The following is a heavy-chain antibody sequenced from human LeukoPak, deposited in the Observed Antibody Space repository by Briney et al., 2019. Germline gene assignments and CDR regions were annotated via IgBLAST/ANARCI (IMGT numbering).Heavy chain of an antibody. Sequence: PSETLSLSCAVYGGSFSGYYWSWVRQPPGKGLEWMGEINHSGSTNYNPYTTSRATTSVETSKNKLSLKLISVTAADTPVSYCARELGITSFGVLEDYYGMDVWGQRTTVTVSS. D-gene: IGHD3-3*01. CDR1: GGSFSGYY. J-gene: IGHJ6*02. V-gene: IGHV4-34*01. CDR2: INHSGST. CDR3: ARELGITSFGVLEDYYGMDV.